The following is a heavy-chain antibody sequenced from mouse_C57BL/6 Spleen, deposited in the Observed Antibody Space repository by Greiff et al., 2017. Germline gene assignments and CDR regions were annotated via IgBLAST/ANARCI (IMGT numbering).Heavy chain of an antibody. Sequence: VQLQQSGPGLVKPSQSLSLTCSVTGYSITSGYYWNWIRQFPGNKLEWMGYISYDGSNNYNPSLKNPISITRDTSKNQFFLKLNSVTTEDTATYYCARGGDDDWYFDVWGTGTTVTVSS. CDR1: GYSITSGYY. CDR3: ARGGDDDWYFDV. J-gene: IGHJ1*03. V-gene: IGHV3-6*01. CDR2: ISYDGSN.